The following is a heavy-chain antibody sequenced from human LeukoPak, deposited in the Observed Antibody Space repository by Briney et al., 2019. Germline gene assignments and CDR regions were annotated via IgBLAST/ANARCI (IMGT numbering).Heavy chain of an antibody. CDR1: GYTFTGYY. CDR2: INPNSGGT. CDR3: ASHPYYYGSGSSPDY. Sequence: ASVMVSCKASGYTFTGYYMHWVRQAPGQGLEWMGWINPNSGGTNYAQKFQGRVTMTRDTSISTAYMELSRLRSDDTAVYYCASHPYYYGSGSSPDYWGQGTLVTVSS. V-gene: IGHV1-2*02. J-gene: IGHJ4*02. D-gene: IGHD3-10*01.